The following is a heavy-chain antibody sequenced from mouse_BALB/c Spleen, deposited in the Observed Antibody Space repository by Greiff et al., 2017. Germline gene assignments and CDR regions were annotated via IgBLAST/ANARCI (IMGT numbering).Heavy chain of an antibody. V-gene: IGHV10-1*02. CDR3: VRLYGSSYGWFAY. CDR1: GFTFNTYA. Sequence: EVQLVESGGGLVQPKGSLKLSCAASGFTFNTYAMNWVRQAPGKGLEWVARIRSKSNNYATYYAESVKDRITISRDDSQSMLYLQMNNLKTEDTAMYYCVRLYGSSYGWFAYWGQGTLVTVSA. D-gene: IGHD1-1*01. CDR2: IRSKSNNYAT. J-gene: IGHJ3*01.